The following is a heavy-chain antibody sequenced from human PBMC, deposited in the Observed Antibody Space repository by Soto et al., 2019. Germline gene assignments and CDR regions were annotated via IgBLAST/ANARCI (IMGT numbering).Heavy chain of an antibody. J-gene: IGHJ6*02. CDR2: ISAYNGNT. V-gene: IGHV1-18*04. Sequence: GASVKVSCKASGYSFTDYHIHWVRQAPGQGLEWLGWISAYNGNTNYAQKLQGRVTMTTDTSTSTAYMELRSLRSDDTAVYYCAVSRVTTPYYYYYGMDVWGQGTTVTVSS. CDR3: AVSRVTTPYYYYYGMDV. CDR1: GYSFTDYH. D-gene: IGHD3-22*01.